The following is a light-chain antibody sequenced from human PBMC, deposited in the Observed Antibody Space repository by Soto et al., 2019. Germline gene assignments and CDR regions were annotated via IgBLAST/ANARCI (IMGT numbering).Light chain of an antibody. V-gene: IGKV1-17*02. CDR1: QGISTY. J-gene: IGKJ4*01. CDR3: LQHNSYPLT. CDR2: AAS. Sequence: VQLPHSPPTLSESAGDIVTITCRASQGISTYLNWYQQKPGKAPKLLIYAASSLQSWVPSRFSGSGSGTEFTLTISNLEPEDFATYYCLQHNSYPLTFGGGTKVDIK.